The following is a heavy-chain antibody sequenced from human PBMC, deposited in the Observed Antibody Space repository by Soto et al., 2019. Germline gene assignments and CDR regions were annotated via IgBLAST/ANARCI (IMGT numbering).Heavy chain of an antibody. CDR2: LSDSGGSI. V-gene: IGHV3-23*01. Sequence: GVLRLSCAASGFTFSSYAMTWVRQAPGKGLEWVSGLSDSGGSIYYADSVKGRFTISRDNSMNTLYLQMNTLRAEDTAIYYCAKVSSSWYAGFFDLWGQGTLVTVSS. D-gene: IGHD6-13*01. CDR1: GFTFSSYA. CDR3: AKVSSSWYAGFFDL. J-gene: IGHJ4*02.